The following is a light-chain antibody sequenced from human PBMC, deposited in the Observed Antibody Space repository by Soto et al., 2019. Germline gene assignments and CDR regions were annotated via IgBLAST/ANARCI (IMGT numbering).Light chain of an antibody. J-gene: IGKJ2*03. Sequence: DLQMTQSPSSFAAAVGDRVTITCRASHDVSSWLAWYQQKPGKAPRPLIYGASTLQSGVPSKFSDSGFGTKCTLTNSSLKPEYFATSYWQQANCPYSFSHGTKLE. V-gene: IGKV1-12*01. CDR2: GAS. CDR1: HDVSSW. CDR3: QQANCPYS.